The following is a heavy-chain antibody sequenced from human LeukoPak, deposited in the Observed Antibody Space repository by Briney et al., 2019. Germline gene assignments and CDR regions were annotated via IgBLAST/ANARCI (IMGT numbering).Heavy chain of an antibody. J-gene: IGHJ4*02. CDR3: ARRGGSLFDY. CDR2: IYYSGST. Sequence: PSETLSLTCTVSGGSISSSSYYWGWIRQPPGKGLEWIGSIYYSGSTYYNPSLKSRVTISVDTSKNQFSLKLSSVTAADTAVYYCARRGGSLFDYWGQGTLVTVSS. CDR1: GGSISSSSYY. D-gene: IGHD1-26*01. V-gene: IGHV4-39*01.